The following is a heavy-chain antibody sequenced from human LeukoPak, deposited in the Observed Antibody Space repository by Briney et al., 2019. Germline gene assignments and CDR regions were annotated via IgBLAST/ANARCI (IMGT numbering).Heavy chain of an antibody. Sequence: GGSLRLSCAAPEFTFTSYAMHWVRQAPGKGLDWVGLISYDGNNQYYADSVKGRFTISRDNSKSTLYLQMNSLRAEDTAVYYCARSSVTAKDTFDIWGQGTMVTVSS. CDR1: EFTFTSYA. J-gene: IGHJ3*02. CDR2: ISYDGNNQ. CDR3: ARSSVTAKDTFDI. D-gene: IGHD2-21*02. V-gene: IGHV3-30-3*01.